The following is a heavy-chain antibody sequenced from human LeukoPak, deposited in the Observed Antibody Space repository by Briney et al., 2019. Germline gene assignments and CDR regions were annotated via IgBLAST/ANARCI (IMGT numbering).Heavy chain of an antibody. J-gene: IGHJ4*02. Sequence: ASVKVSCKASGYTFTYYYMHWVRQAPGQGMEWMGWINPNSGGTNYAQKFQGRVTITKDTSISTAYMELSRLRSDDTAVYYCARVYLGVYYYGSSGYSHLDYWGQGTLVTVSS. CDR3: ARVYLGVYYYGSSGYSHLDY. CDR2: INPNSGGT. V-gene: IGHV1-2*02. D-gene: IGHD3-22*01. CDR1: GYTFTYYY.